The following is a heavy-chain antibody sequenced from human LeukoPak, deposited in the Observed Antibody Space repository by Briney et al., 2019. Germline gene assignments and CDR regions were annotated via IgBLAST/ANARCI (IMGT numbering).Heavy chain of an antibody. V-gene: IGHV3-30*02. D-gene: IGHD2-21*01. J-gene: IGHJ3*02. CDR1: GFIFSSYG. CDR3: AKDIGLGDLDDAFDI. Sequence: GGSLRLSCAASGFIFSSYGMYWVRQAPGKGLEWVAFIRYDGSNKYYADSVKGRFIISRDNSKNTLYLQMNSLRAEDTAVYYCAKDIGLGDLDDAFDIWGQGTMVTVSS. CDR2: IRYDGSNK.